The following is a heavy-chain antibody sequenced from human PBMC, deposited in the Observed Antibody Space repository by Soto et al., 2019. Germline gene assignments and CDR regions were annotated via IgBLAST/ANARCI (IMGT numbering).Heavy chain of an antibody. Sequence: SVKVSCKASGGTFSSYAISWVRQAPGQGLEWMGGIIPIFGTANYAQKFQGRVTITADKSTSTAYMELSSLRSEDTAVYYCARAPPTMYGGYVSRYFDYWGQGTLVTVPQ. CDR1: GGTFSSYA. CDR2: IIPIFGTA. D-gene: IGHD5-12*01. V-gene: IGHV1-69*06. CDR3: ARAPPTMYGGYVSRYFDY. J-gene: IGHJ4*02.